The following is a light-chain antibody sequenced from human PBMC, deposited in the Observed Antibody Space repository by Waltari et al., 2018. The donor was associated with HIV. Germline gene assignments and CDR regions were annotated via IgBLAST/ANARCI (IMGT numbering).Light chain of an antibody. J-gene: IGLJ2*01. V-gene: IGLV2-23*02. CDR3: CSYSGTSTLV. Sequence: QSALTQPASVSGSPGQSITISCTGTSSDVGSYNLVSWYQQHPGKAPKVMIYEVTKRPSGVCDRCAGPKSGNKASLTISGLQAEDEADYYCCSYSGTSTLVFGGGTKLTVL. CDR2: EVT. CDR1: SSDVGSYNL.